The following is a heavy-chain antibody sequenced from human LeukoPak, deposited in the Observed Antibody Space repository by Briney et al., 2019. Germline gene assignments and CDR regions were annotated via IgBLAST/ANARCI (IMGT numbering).Heavy chain of an antibody. V-gene: IGHV3-9*01. CDR3: AKDKWGSWRTFDY. D-gene: IGHD2-15*01. J-gene: IGHJ4*02. CDR1: GFTFDDYA. CDR2: ISWNSGSI. Sequence: TGRSLRLSCAASGFTFDDYAMHWVRQAPGKGLEWVSGISWNSGSIAYADSVKGRFTISRDNAENSLYLQMNSLRAEDTALYYCAKDKWGSWRTFDYWGQGTLVTVSS.